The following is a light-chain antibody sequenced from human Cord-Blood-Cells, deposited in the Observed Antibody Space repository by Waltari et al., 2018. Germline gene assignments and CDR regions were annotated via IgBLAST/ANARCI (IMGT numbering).Light chain of an antibody. J-gene: IGLJ3*02. CDR2: EGS. V-gene: IGLV2-23*01. CDR3: CSYAGSSTWV. CDR1: RSDVGSYNL. Sequence: QSALTQPTSVSGSPGQSITISCTGTRSDVGSYNLVSWYQQHPGKAPKLMIDEGSKRPSGVSNRFSGSKSGNTASLTISGLQAEDEADYYCCSYAGSSTWVFGGGTKLTVL.